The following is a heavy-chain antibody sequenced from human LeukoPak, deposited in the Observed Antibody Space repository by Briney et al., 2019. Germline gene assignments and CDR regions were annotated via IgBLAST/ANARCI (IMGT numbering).Heavy chain of an antibody. J-gene: IGHJ4*02. V-gene: IGHV1-58*02. CDR2: IVVGGGNT. Sequence: SVKVSCKASGFTFTSSAMQWVRQARGQRLEWIGWIVVGGGNTNYAQKFQERVTITRDMSTSTAYMELSSLRSEDTAVYYCAAVLGIAAAGTGPGDYWGQGTLVTVSS. CDR3: AAVLGIAAAGTGPGDY. CDR1: GFTFTSSA. D-gene: IGHD6-13*01.